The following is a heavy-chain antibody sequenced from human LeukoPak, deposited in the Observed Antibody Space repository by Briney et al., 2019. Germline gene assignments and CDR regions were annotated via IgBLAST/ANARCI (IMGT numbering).Heavy chain of an antibody. CDR2: INPNSGGT. V-gene: IGHV1-2*02. CDR3: AKEVLAYCGGDCYSFDY. Sequence: ASVKVSCKASGYTFTGYYMHWVRQAPGQGLEWMGWINPNSGGTNYAQKLQGRVTMTRDTSISTAYMELSRLRSDDTAVYYCAKEVLAYCGGDCYSFDYWGQGTLVTVSS. J-gene: IGHJ4*02. D-gene: IGHD2-21*02. CDR1: GYTFTGYY.